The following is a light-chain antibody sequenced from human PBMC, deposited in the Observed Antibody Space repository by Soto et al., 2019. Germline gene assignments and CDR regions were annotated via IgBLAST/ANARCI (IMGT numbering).Light chain of an antibody. V-gene: IGKV3-11*01. CDR2: DAS. CDR1: QSISSS. Sequence: EIVLTQSPATLSLSPGERATLSCRASQSISSSLAWYQQQPGQAPRLLIFDASNRATGIPARFSGSGSGTDFTLTISRLEPEDFATYYCQHLDSYSTFGQGTRLEIK. J-gene: IGKJ5*01. CDR3: QHLDSYST.